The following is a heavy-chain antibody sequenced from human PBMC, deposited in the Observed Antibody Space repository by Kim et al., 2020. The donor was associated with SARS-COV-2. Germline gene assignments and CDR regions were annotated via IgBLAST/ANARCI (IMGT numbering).Heavy chain of an antibody. CDR3: AKVRPSGLLWFGGLLVY. D-gene: IGHD3-10*01. CDR1: GFTFSSYG. J-gene: IGHJ4*02. V-gene: IGHV3-30*18. CDR2: ITYDGSNK. Sequence: GGSLRLSCAASGFTFSSYGMNWVRQAPGKGLEWVAVITYDGSNKYYVDSVKGRFTISRDNSKNTLYLQMNSLRAEDTAVYYCAKVRPSGLLWFGGLLVYCGQGTLVTVSS.